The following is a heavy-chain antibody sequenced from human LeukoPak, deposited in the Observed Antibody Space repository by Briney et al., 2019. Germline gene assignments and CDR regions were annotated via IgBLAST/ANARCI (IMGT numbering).Heavy chain of an antibody. CDR2: ISTDGSQT. CDR3: VREDTPATANY. CDR1: GFTFSNYW. D-gene: IGHD2-21*02. J-gene: IGHJ4*02. Sequence: GGSLRLSCEASGFTFSNYWMHWVRQPPGKGLMWVSQISTDGSQTFYADSVKGRFTISRDNSKDTLFLQMHSLRPGDTAVYYCVREDTPATANYWGQGTLVTISS. V-gene: IGHV3-74*01.